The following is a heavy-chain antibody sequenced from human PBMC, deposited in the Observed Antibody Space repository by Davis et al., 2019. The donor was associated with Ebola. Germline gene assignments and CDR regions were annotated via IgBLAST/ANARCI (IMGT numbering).Heavy chain of an antibody. CDR2: ISSSGSTI. Sequence: GSLRLSCAASGFTFSSYEMNWVRQAPGKGLEWVSYISSSGSTIYYADSVKGRFTISRDNAKNSLYLQMNSLRAEDTAVYYCARDGEWELPFDYWGQGTLVTVSS. J-gene: IGHJ4*02. D-gene: IGHD1-26*01. V-gene: IGHV3-48*03. CDR3: ARDGEWELPFDY. CDR1: GFTFSSYE.